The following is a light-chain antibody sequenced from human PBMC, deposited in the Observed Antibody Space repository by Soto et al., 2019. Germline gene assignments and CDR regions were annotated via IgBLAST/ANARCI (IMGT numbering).Light chain of an antibody. Sequence: ASQAVNTSLAWYQHKPGQAPSLLIYLASSRAAGVPARFSCSGSGTDFTLTIIRFQPEDFTAYYFPLPPTSLEPFAQGTKVDIK. CDR1: QAVNTS. J-gene: IGKJ1*01. CDR2: LAS. CDR3: PLPPTSLEP. V-gene: IGKV3D-11*01.